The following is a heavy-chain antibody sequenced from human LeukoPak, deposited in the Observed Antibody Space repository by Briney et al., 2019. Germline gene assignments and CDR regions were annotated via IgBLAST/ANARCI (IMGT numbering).Heavy chain of an antibody. CDR2: IYPGDSDT. CDR3: ARLDYYDSSGYYYVSPAPLDY. CDR1: GYSFTSYW. D-gene: IGHD3-22*01. Sequence: RGESLKISCKGSGYSFTSYWIGWVRQMPGKGLEWMGIIYPGDSDTRYSPSFQGQVTISADKSISTAYLQWSSLKASDTAMYYCARLDYYDSSGYYYVSPAPLDYWGQGTLVTVSS. V-gene: IGHV5-51*01. J-gene: IGHJ4*02.